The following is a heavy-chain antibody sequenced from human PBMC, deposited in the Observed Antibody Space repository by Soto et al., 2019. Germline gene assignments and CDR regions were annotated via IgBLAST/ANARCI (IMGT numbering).Heavy chain of an antibody. V-gene: IGHV1-46*01. J-gene: IGHJ4*02. CDR1: GYTFTSYY. CDR3: ATKREGTGGSAMALDY. CDR2: INPSGGST. D-gene: IGHD5-18*01. Sequence: ASVKVSCKASGYTFTSYYMHWVRQAPGQGLEWMGIINPSGGSTSYAQKFQGRVTMTRDTTTSTVYMELSSLRYEDTAVYYCATKREGTGGSAMALDYWGQGTLVTVSS.